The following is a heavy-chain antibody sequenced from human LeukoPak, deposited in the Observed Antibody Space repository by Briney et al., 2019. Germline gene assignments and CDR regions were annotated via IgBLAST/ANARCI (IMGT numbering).Heavy chain of an antibody. CDR1: GYMFTSYW. V-gene: IGHV5-51*01. J-gene: IGHJ3*02. Sequence: GESLKISCQGSGYMFTSYWIGWVRQMPGKGLEWMGFIYPGDSDTRYSPSFQGQVTISADKSMSTAYLQWSSLKASDTAMYYCARRRGRYSGDAFDIWGQGTMVTVSS. CDR3: ARRRGRYSGDAFDI. CDR2: IYPGDSDT. D-gene: IGHD1-26*01.